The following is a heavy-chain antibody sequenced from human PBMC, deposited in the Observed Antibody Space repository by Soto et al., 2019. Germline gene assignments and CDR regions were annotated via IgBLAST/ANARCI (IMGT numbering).Heavy chain of an antibody. D-gene: IGHD6-19*01. V-gene: IGHV3-53*01. CDR1: GFTVSSKY. J-gene: IGHJ4*02. Sequence: EVHLVESGGGLIQPGGSLRLSCAASGFTVSSKYMTWVRQAPGKGLEWVSVIYGGGTTYYADSVKGRFTISRDNSKITLYLQMNSLRAEDTVVYYCVQTTGWPGFDFCGQGTLVTVSS. CDR2: IYGGGTT. CDR3: VQTTGWPGFDF.